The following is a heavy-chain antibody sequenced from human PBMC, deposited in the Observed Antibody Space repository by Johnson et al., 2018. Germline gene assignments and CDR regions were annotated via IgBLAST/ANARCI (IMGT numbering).Heavy chain of an antibody. D-gene: IGHD3-22*01. CDR3: ARGFDDGVGYPSDAFDI. CDR2: INDSGNI. Sequence: QVQLQQWGAGLLKXSETLSLXCAVYGGSFSGYYWSWIRQPPGKGLEWIGEINDSGNINYNPSLKSRVPISVDTSKNQLSLRLTSATAADTAMYFCARGFDDGVGYPSDAFDIWGQGTMVTVSS. CDR1: GGSFSGYY. V-gene: IGHV4-34*01. J-gene: IGHJ3*02.